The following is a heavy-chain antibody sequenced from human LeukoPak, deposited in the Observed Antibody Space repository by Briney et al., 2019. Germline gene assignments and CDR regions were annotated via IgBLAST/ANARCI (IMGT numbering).Heavy chain of an antibody. V-gene: IGHV5-51*01. J-gene: IGHJ4*02. CDR3: ARTKDGYNRPSDY. Sequence: GESLKISCKGSGYSFSNYWIGWVRQMPGKGLEWMGIIYPGDSDTRYSPSFQGQVTISADKSINTAYLQWSSLGASDTAMYYCARTKDGYNRPSDYWGQGTLVTVSS. CDR1: GYSFSNYW. D-gene: IGHD5-24*01. CDR2: IYPGDSDT.